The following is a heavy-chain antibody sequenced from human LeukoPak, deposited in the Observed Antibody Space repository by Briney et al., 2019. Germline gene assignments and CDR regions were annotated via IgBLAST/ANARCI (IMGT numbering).Heavy chain of an antibody. CDR1: GGTFSSYA. CDR2: IIPIFGTA. D-gene: IGHD3-22*01. J-gene: IGHJ4*02. V-gene: IGHV1-69*13. Sequence: ASVKVSCKASGGTFSSYAISWVRQAPGQGLEWMGGIIPIFGTANYAQKFQGRVTITADESTSTAYMELSSLRSEDTAVYYCARAGPSYYDSSGYWGIDYWGQGTLVTVSS. CDR3: ARAGPSYYDSSGYWGIDY.